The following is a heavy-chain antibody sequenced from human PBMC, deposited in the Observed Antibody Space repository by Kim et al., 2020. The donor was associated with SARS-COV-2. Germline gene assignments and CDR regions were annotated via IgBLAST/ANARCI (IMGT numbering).Heavy chain of an antibody. Sequence: GGSLRLSCAASGFTFSNYGMHWVRQAPGKGLEWVAFISKDGNNKYYADSVEGRVTMSRDNSKNTLFLQLSSLRAEDTAVYYCAKQLWDYYYGMDVWGQGTTVTVPS. CDR1: GFTFSNYG. J-gene: IGHJ6*02. CDR2: ISKDGNNK. D-gene: IGHD3-16*01. V-gene: IGHV3-30*02. CDR3: AKQLWDYYYGMDV.